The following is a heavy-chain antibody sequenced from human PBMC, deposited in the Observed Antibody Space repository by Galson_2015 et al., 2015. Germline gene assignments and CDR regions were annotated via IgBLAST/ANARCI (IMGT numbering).Heavy chain of an antibody. CDR2: IYSGGST. V-gene: IGHV3-66*01. J-gene: IGHJ6*03. Sequence: SLRLSCAASGFTVSSNYMSWVRQAPGKGLEWVSVIYSGGSTYYADSVKGRFTISRDNSKNTLYLQMNSLRAEDTAVYYCASLPAAIPYYYYMDVWGKGTTVTVSS. CDR3: ASLPAAIPYYYYMDV. D-gene: IGHD2-2*02. CDR1: GFTVSSNY.